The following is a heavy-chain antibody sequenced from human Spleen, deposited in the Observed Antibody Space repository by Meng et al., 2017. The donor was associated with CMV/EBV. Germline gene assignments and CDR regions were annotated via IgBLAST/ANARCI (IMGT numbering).Heavy chain of an antibody. CDR2: ISYDGSNK. Sequence: GGSLRLSCAASGFTFSHYAMHWVRQAPGKGLEWVALISYDGSNKYSADSVKGRFTISRDNSKNTVYLQMNSLRAEDTAVHYCARSDSSGYFYFDYWGQGTLVTVSS. D-gene: IGHD3-22*01. CDR3: ARSDSSGYFYFDY. CDR1: GFTFSHYA. J-gene: IGHJ4*02. V-gene: IGHV3-30*04.